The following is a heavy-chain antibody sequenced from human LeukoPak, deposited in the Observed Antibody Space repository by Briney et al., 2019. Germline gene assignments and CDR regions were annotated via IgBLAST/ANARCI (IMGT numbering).Heavy chain of an antibody. CDR1: GGSISTYY. V-gene: IGHV4-59*01. D-gene: IGHD3-22*01. CDR2: IYYSGST. CDR3: ASLYYDSGGYSRDY. Sequence: SETLSLTCTVSGGSISTYYWSWIRQPPGKGLEWIGYIYYSGSTDYNPSLKSRVTISVDTSKNQFSLKLSSVTAADTAVYYCASLYYDSGGYSRDYWGQGTLVTVSS. J-gene: IGHJ4*02.